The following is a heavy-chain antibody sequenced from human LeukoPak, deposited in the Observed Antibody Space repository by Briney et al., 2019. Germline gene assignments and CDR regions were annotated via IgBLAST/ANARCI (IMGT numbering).Heavy chain of an antibody. V-gene: IGHV3-30*03. Sequence: GGSLRLSCAASGFTFSSYGMHWVRQAPGKGLEWVAVISYDGSNKYYADSVKGRFTISRDNSKNTLYLQMNRLRAEDTAVYYCARMGYSSSGYYYYGMDVWGKGTTVTVSS. D-gene: IGHD6-6*01. J-gene: IGHJ6*04. CDR3: ARMGYSSSGYYYYGMDV. CDR1: GFTFSSYG. CDR2: ISYDGSNK.